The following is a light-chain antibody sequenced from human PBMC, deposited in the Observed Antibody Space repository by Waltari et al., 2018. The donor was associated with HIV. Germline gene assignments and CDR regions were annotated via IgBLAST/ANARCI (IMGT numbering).Light chain of an antibody. J-gene: IGLJ2*01. CDR2: EDN. CDR1: SGSLASTY. V-gene: IGLV6-57*01. Sequence: NFMLTQPHSVSESPGKTVTISCTRSSGSLASTYVPWYQQRPGSSPTPVIDEDNQRPSGGPDRFSGSIDSSSNSASLTISGLKTEDEADYYCQSYDSSNQVFGGGTKLTVL. CDR3: QSYDSSNQV.